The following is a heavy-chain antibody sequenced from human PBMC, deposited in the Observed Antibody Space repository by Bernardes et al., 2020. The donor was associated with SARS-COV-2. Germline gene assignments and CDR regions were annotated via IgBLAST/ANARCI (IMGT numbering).Heavy chain of an antibody. J-gene: IGHJ6*02. CDR3: AKGWNLDV. D-gene: IGHD1-1*01. CDR2: FSGNTGNT. V-gene: IGHV3-23*01. Sequence: GGSLRLSCAASGFTFSNSAMSWVRQAPGKGLEWVSTFSGNTGNTYYTDSVKGRFTISRDSSKNTLYLQMDSLRAEDTAIYYCAKGWNLDVWGQGTTVTVSS. CDR1: GFTFSNSA.